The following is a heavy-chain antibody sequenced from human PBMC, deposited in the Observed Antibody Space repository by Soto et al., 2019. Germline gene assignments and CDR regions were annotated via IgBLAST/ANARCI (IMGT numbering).Heavy chain of an antibody. CDR2: IIPILGIA. V-gene: IGHV1-69*02. CDR3: ARRQNFDYYYYGMDV. Sequence: QVQLVQSGAEVKKPGSSVKVSCKASGGTFSSYTISWVRQAPGQGLEWMGRIIPILGIANYEQKFQGRVTITADKSTSTDYMELSSLGSEDTAVYYCARRQNFDYYYYGMDVWGQGTTVTVSS. CDR1: GGTFSSYT. J-gene: IGHJ6*02.